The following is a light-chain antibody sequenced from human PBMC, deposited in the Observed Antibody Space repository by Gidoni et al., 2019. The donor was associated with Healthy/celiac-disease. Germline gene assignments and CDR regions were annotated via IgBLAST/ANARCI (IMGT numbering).Light chain of an antibody. J-gene: IGKJ2*03. CDR2: AAS. Sequence: DIQMTQSPSSLSASVGDRVTITSRASQSISSYLNWYQQKPGKDPKLLIYAASSLQSGVPSRFSGSGSGTDFTLTISSLQPEDFATYYCQQSYSTQYSFGQGTKLEIK. CDR1: QSISSY. CDR3: QQSYSTQYS. V-gene: IGKV1-39*01.